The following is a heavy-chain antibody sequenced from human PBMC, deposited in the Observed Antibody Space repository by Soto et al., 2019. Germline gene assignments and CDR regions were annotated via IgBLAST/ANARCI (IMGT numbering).Heavy chain of an antibody. Sequence: QVQLVESGGGLVKPGGSLRLSCAASGFTFSDYHMSWIRQAPGKGLEWVSYISSSGSNVYYADSVKGRFTISRDNAKNSLYLQMNSLRVEDMAVYYCARRIVGTTGHAMDVWGQGTTVTVSS. J-gene: IGHJ6*02. V-gene: IGHV3-11*01. CDR1: GFTFSDYH. CDR2: ISSSGSNV. CDR3: ARRIVGTTGHAMDV. D-gene: IGHD1-26*01.